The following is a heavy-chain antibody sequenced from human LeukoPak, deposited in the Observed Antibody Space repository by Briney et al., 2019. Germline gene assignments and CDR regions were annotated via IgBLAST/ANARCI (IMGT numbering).Heavy chain of an antibody. D-gene: IGHD4-17*01. CDR2: IIPILGIA. CDR1: GGTFSSYA. V-gene: IGHV1-69*04. Sequence: SVKVSCKASGGTFSSYAISWVRQAPGQGLEWTGRIIPILGIANYAQKFQGRVTITADKSTSTAYMELSSLRSEDTAVYYCALLGYGDSVDYWGQGTLVTVSS. CDR3: ALLGYGDSVDY. J-gene: IGHJ4*02.